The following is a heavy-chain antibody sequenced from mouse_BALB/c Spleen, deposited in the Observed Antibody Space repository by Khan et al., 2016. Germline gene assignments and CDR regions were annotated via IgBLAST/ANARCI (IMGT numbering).Heavy chain of an antibody. D-gene: IGHD3-3*01. Sequence: QVQLQQSGAELVRPGSSVKISCKASGFAFSSYWMNWVKQRPGQGLEWIGQIYPGGGDSNYNGKFKGKATLTADKSPSTAYMQLSSLTSEDSAVYFCARGTPFANWGQGTRVTVSA. J-gene: IGHJ3*01. CDR3: ARGTPFAN. CDR2: IYPGGGDS. CDR1: GFAFSSYW. V-gene: IGHV1-80*01.